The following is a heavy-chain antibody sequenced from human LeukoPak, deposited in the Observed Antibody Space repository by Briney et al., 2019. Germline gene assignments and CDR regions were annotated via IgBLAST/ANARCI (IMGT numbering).Heavy chain of an antibody. J-gene: IGHJ2*01. D-gene: IGHD5-18*01. CDR2: ISYDGSNK. CDR1: GFTFSSYA. Sequence: GGSLRLSCAASGFTFSSYAMHWVRQAPGKGLEWVAVISYDGSNKYYADSVKGRFTISRDNSKNTLYLQMNSLRAEDTAVYYCAREGISAMVTSWYFDLWGRGTLVTVSS. CDR3: AREGISAMVTSWYFDL. V-gene: IGHV3-30-3*01.